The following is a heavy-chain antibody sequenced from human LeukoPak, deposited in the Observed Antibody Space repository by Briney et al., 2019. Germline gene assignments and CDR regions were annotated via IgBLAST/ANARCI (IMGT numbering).Heavy chain of an antibody. CDR3: AKDRGPYLGIANNWFDP. J-gene: IGHJ5*02. Sequence: GGSLSLSCAASGFTFNLYAMNWLRQAPGKGLEWVSGISGYGADTYYADSVKGRFTISRDNSKNTVSLEMNSLRADDTAIYYCAKDRGPYLGIANNWFDPWGQGTLAMVSS. D-gene: IGHD1-26*01. CDR1: GFTFNLYA. V-gene: IGHV3-23*01. CDR2: ISGYGADT.